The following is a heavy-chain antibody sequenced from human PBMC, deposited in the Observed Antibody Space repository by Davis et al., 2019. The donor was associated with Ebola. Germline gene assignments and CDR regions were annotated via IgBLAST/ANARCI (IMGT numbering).Heavy chain of an antibody. CDR1: GFTFSSYS. CDR3: ARGGGYGGYGMDV. D-gene: IGHD5-12*01. Sequence: ESLKISCAASGFTFSSYSMNWVRQPPGKALEWIGEINHSGSTNYNPSLKSRVTISVDTSKNQFSLKLSSVTAADTAVYYCARGGGYGGYGMDVWGQGTTVTVSS. J-gene: IGHJ6*02. V-gene: IGHV4-34*01. CDR2: INHSGST.